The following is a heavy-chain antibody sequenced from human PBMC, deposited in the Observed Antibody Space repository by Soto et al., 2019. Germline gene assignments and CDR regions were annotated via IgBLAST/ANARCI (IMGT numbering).Heavy chain of an antibody. CDR1: GFTFSSYA. J-gene: IGHJ3*02. V-gene: IGHV3-23*01. Sequence: GGSLRLSCAASGFTFSSYAMSWVRQDPGKGLEWVSAISGSGGSTYYADSVKGRLTISRDNSKNTRYLQLNSLRAEDTAVYYCAKDQWACAFDIWGQGTMVTVSS. CDR2: ISGSGGST. D-gene: IGHD2-8*01. CDR3: AKDQWACAFDI.